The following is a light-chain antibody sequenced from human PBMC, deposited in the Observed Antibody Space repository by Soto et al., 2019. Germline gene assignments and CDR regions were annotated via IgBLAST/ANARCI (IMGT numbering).Light chain of an antibody. CDR2: GGS. J-gene: IGKJ1*01. V-gene: IGKV3-20*01. CDR3: QQYGGSPWT. Sequence: IVLTQSPRTLSLSPGERAPLSCRASQSVSSNHLAWYQQKPGQAPRLLIYGGSSRATGIPVRFSGSGSETDFTLTISRLEPEDFAVYYCQQYGGSPWTFGQGTKVDI. CDR1: QSVSSNH.